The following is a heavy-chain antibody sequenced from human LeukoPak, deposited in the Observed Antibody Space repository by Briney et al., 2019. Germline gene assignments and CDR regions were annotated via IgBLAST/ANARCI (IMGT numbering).Heavy chain of an antibody. CDR1: GGSISSYY. CDR2: IYYSGST. J-gene: IGHJ4*02. Sequence: PSETLSLTCTVSGGSISSYYWSWVRQPPGKGLDWIGYIYYSGSTNYNPSLKSRVTISVDRSKNQFSLKLNSVTAADTAVYYCGRGRDGYTQYWGQGILVTVSS. CDR3: GRGRDGYTQY. D-gene: IGHD5-24*01. V-gene: IGHV4-59*01.